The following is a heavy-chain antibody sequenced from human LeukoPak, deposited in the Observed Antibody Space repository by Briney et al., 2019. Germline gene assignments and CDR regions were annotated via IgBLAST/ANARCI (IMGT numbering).Heavy chain of an antibody. J-gene: IGHJ4*02. V-gene: IGHV4-34*01. CDR1: GGSFSGYY. CDR2: INHSGST. CDR3: AREGYSYGKVFDY. Sequence: SETLSLTCAVYGGSFSGYYWSWIRQPPGKGLEWIGEINHSGSTNYNPSLKSRVTISVDTSKNQFSLKLSSVTAADTAVYYCAREGYSYGKVFDYWGQGTLVTVSS. D-gene: IGHD5-18*01.